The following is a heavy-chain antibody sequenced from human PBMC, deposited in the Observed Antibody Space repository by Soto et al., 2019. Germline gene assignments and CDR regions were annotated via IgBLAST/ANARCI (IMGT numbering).Heavy chain of an antibody. CDR1: AYTSTIYG. J-gene: IGHJ4*02. Sequence: QVQLVQSGPEVKKPGASVKVSCKASAYTSTIYGNTWVRRAPGQGLEWMGWIRPHNGDTKYAQKFQGRVTMTTDPSTSTVFMDLRTLRSDDTAVYYCATALGSSGWFDYWGQGTLVTVSS. D-gene: IGHD6-19*01. CDR2: IRPHNGDT. V-gene: IGHV1-18*01. CDR3: ATALGSSGWFDY.